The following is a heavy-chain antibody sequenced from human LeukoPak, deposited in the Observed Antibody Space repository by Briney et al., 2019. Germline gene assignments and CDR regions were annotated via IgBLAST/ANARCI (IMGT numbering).Heavy chain of an antibody. Sequence: PGGSLRLSCKASGFIFSNYAMSWVRQAPGKGLEWVSAISGSGGSTYYADSVKGRFTISRDNSKNTLYLQMNSLRAEDTAVYYCAKLVIRAYCGGDCYSYWGQGTLVTVSS. CDR2: ISGSGGST. CDR3: AKLVIRAYCGGDCYSY. J-gene: IGHJ4*02. D-gene: IGHD2-21*02. V-gene: IGHV3-23*01. CDR1: GFIFSNYA.